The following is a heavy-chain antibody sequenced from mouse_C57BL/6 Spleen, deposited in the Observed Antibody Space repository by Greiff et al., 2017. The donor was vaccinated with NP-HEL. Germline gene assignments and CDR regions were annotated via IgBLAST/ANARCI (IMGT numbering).Heavy chain of an antibody. CDR2: ISYDGSN. Sequence: DVHLVESGPGLVKPSQSLSLTCSVTGYSITSGYYWNWIRQFPGNKLEWMGYISYDGSNNYNPSLKNRISITRDTSKNQFFLKLNSVTTEDTATYYCARGPYDGYSFFDYWGQGTTLTVAS. J-gene: IGHJ2*01. CDR1: GYSITSGYY. V-gene: IGHV3-6*01. CDR3: ARGPYDGYSFFDY. D-gene: IGHD2-3*01.